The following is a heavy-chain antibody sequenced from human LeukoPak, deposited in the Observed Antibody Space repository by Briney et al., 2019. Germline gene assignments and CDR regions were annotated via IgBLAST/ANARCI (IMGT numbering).Heavy chain of an antibody. CDR1: GGSISSSSYY. V-gene: IGHV4-39*01. CDR2: IYCSGST. D-gene: IGHD3-22*01. Sequence: SETLSLTCTVSGGSISSSSYYWGWIRQPPGKGLEWIGSIYCSGSTYYNPSLKSRVTMSVDTSKNQFSLKLSSVTAADTAVYFCATLIVRRVYWGQGTLVTVSS. CDR3: ATLIVRRVY. J-gene: IGHJ4*02.